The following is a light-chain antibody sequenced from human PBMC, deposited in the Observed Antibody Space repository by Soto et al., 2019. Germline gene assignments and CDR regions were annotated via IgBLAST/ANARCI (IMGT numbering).Light chain of an antibody. V-gene: IGKV3-11*01. J-gene: IGKJ5*01. Sequence: EIVLTQSPATLSLSPGERATLSCRAGEGVSSYLAWYQQRPGQAPRLLIEAASNRATGIPARFGGSGSGAVFPPTISSLEADDFAVYCCQQRSTWPITFGQGTRLEIK. CDR1: EGVSSY. CDR3: QQRSTWPIT. CDR2: AAS.